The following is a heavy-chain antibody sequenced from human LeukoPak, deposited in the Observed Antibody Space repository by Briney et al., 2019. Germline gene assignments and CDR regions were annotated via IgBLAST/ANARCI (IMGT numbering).Heavy chain of an antibody. D-gene: IGHD1-26*01. Sequence: GGSLRLSCAASGFTFSSYGMHWVRQAPGKGLEWVAVIWYDGSKKYYADSVEGRFTMSRDNSKNTLYLQMNSLRAEDTAVYYCARNKWELLYYYGMDVWGQGTTVTVSS. CDR3: ARNKWELLYYYGMDV. V-gene: IGHV3-33*01. J-gene: IGHJ6*02. CDR2: IWYDGSKK. CDR1: GFTFSSYG.